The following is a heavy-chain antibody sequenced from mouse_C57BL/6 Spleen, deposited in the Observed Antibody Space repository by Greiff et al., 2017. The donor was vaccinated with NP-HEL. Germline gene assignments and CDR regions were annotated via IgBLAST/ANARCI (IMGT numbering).Heavy chain of an antibody. Sequence: EVKLVESGGGLVKPGGSLKLSCAASGFTFSSYAMSWVRQTPEKRLEWVATISAGGSYTYYPDNVKGRFTISRDNAKNNRYLQMSHLKSEDTAMYYCARGTGMAMDYWGQGTSVTVSS. CDR3: ARGTGMAMDY. CDR1: GFTFSSYA. D-gene: IGHD4-1*01. J-gene: IGHJ4*01. V-gene: IGHV5-4*03. CDR2: ISAGGSYT.